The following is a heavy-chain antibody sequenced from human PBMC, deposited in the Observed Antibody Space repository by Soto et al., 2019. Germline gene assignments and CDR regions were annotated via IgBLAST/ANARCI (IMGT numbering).Heavy chain of an antibody. CDR2: IIPIFGTA. CDR1: GGTFSSYA. Sequence: QVQLVQSGAEVKKPGSSVKVSCKASGGTFSSYAISWVRQAPGQGLEWMGGIIPIFGTANYAQKFQGRVTITADESTRTAHMDLSSLRSEDTAVYYCARGFNSSSSEGGYYYYYGRDVWGQGTTVTVSS. J-gene: IGHJ6*02. V-gene: IGHV1-69*12. D-gene: IGHD6-13*01. CDR3: ARGFNSSSSEGGYYYYYGRDV.